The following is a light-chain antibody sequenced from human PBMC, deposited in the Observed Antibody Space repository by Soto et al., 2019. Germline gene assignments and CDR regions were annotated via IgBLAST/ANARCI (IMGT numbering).Light chain of an antibody. CDR1: QSVSSY. V-gene: IGKV3-11*01. CDR2: DAS. J-gene: IGKJ5*01. CDR3: QQRSNWIT. Sequence: EILFTQSPATLSLSPGERATLSCRASQSVSSYLAWYQQKPGQAPRILIYDASNRATGIPARFSGSGSGTDFTLTISSLEPEDFAVYYCQQRSNWITFGQGTRLEIK.